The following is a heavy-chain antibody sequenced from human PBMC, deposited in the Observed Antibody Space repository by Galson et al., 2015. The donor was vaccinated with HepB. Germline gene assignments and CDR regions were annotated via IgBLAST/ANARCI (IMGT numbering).Heavy chain of an antibody. CDR2: IKRKSEGGTT. CDR3: TTCQLPGH. J-gene: IGHJ4*02. D-gene: IGHD2-2*01. V-gene: IGHV3-15*05. Sequence: SLRLSCAAYGFTFSDTWMSWVRQAPGKGLEWVGRIKRKSEGGTTDYAAPVKGRFTISRDDSKNTLYLHMNSLKTDDTAVYYRTTCQLPGHWGQGTLVTVSS. CDR1: GFTFSDTW.